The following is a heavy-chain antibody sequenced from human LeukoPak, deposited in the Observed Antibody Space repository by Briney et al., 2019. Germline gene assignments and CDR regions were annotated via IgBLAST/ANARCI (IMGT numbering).Heavy chain of an antibody. CDR2: IDYSGGST. CDR3: ARADRDSDWYIDDC. D-gene: IGHD6-19*01. J-gene: IGHJ4*02. CDR1: GFTLSSYE. Sequence: PGGSLRLSCTASGFTLSSYEMSWIRQAPGKGLEWVSSIDYSGGSTYYADSVKGRFTISRDNAKNSLYLQMNNLRAEDTAVYYCARADRDSDWYIDDCWGQGTLVTVSS. V-gene: IGHV3-23*01.